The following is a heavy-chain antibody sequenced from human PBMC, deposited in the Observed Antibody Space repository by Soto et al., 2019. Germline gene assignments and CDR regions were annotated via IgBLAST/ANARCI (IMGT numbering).Heavy chain of an antibody. CDR2: ISAYNGNT. CDR3: ARSRTDITMVRGVSSYRWFDP. CDR1: GYTFTSYG. J-gene: IGHJ5*02. V-gene: IGHV1-18*01. Sequence: QVQLVQSGAEVKKPGASVKVSCKASGYTFTSYGISWVRQAPGQGLEWMGWISAYNGNTNYAQKLQGRVTMTTDTSTSTAYMELRSLRSDDTAVYYCARSRTDITMVRGVSSYRWFDPWGQGTLVTVSS. D-gene: IGHD3-10*01.